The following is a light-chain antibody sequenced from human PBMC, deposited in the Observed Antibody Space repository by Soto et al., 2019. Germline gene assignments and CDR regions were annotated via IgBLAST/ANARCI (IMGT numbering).Light chain of an antibody. J-gene: IGLJ1*01. V-gene: IGLV2-14*01. CDR1: SSDVGGYNY. CDR3: SSYTSSTLYV. Sequence: QSALTQPASVSGSPGQSITISCTGTSSDVGGYNYVSWYQQHPGKATKLMIYDVSNRPSGVSNRFSGSKSGNTASPTISGLQAEDEADYYCSSYTSSTLYVFGTGTKLAVL. CDR2: DVS.